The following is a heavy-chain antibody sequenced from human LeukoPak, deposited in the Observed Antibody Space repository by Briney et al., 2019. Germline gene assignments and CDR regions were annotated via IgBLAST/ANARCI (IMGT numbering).Heavy chain of an antibody. J-gene: IGHJ5*02. Sequence: SETLSLTCTVSGGSISSYYWSWIRQPPGKGLEWIGYIYYSGSTNYNPSLKSRVTISVDTSKNQFSLKLSSVTAADTAVYYCAREGLVGATGLGHWGQGTLVTVSS. CDR2: IYYSGST. CDR1: GGSISSYY. D-gene: IGHD1-26*01. V-gene: IGHV4-59*01. CDR3: AREGLVGATGLGH.